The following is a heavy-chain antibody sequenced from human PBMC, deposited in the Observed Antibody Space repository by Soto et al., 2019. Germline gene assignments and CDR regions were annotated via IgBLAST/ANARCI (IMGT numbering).Heavy chain of an antibody. CDR2: ISSSTSYV. CDR3: ARDPSEGRVVNWFES. J-gene: IGHJ5*01. V-gene: IGHV3-21*06. CDR1: GFTFSRYG. D-gene: IGHD2-15*01. Sequence: EVQLVESGGGLVKPGGSLRLSCAASGFTFSRYGMNWLRQAPGKGLEWVASISSSTSYVYYADSVKGRFSTSRDNAKNILYLEMYALRSEDPAIYYCARDPSEGRVVNWFESWGQVTLVTVSS.